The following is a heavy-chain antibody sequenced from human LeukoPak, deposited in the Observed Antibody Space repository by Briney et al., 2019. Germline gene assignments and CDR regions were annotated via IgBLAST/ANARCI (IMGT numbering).Heavy chain of an antibody. J-gene: IGHJ3*02. CDR1: GFTFSSYD. CDR2: ISYDGSNK. D-gene: IGHD1-26*01. CDR3: ARVKGMLGASRAFDI. Sequence: GGSLRLPCAASGFTFSSYDIHWVRQAPGKGLEWVAVISYDGSNKYYADSVKGRFTISRDNSKNTLYLQMNSLRAEDTAVYYCARVKGMLGASRAFDIWGQGTMVTVSS. V-gene: IGHV3-30-3*01.